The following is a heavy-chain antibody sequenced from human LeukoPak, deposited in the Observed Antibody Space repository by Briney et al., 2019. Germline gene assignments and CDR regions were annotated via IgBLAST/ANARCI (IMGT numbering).Heavy chain of an antibody. D-gene: IGHD3-3*01. CDR2: IFYGGST. J-gene: IGHJ5*02. CDR3: ARERASFGSGYLNWFDP. V-gene: IGHV4-30-4*08. Sequence: SQTLSLTCTVSGGSINSGDYYWSWIRQPPGKGLEWIGYIFYGGSTSYNPSLKSRVSISVDTSKNQFSLKLSSVTAADTAVYYCARERASFGSGYLNWFDPWGQGTLVTVSS. CDR1: GGSINSGDYY.